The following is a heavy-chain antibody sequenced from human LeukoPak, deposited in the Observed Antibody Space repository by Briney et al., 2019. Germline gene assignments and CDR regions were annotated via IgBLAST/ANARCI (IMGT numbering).Heavy chain of an antibody. Sequence: GGALRLSCAVSGFTFEDYTMHWVRDARGRGREGGSLIRWVGDSTYYAESVKGRFTISRDNSKNSLYLQMNSLRTEDTALYYCAKGERQLQYYFDYCGQGTLVTVSS. V-gene: IGHV3-43*01. CDR1: GFTFEDYT. CDR3: AKGERQLQYYFDY. D-gene: IGHD6-6*01. J-gene: IGHJ4*02. CDR2: IRWVGDST.